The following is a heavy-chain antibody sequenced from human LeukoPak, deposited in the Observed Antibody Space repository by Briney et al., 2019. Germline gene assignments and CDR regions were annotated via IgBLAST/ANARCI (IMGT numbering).Heavy chain of an antibody. CDR2: ISSSGSTK. Sequence: GGSLRLSCAASGFTFSSYEMNWVRPAPGKGLEWVSYISSSGSTKYYADSVKGRFTISRDNAKNSLYLQMNSLRAEDTAVYYCARDRSGFLFDYWGQGTLVTVSS. CDR3: ARDRSGFLFDY. D-gene: IGHD6-19*01. V-gene: IGHV3-48*03. CDR1: GFTFSSYE. J-gene: IGHJ4*02.